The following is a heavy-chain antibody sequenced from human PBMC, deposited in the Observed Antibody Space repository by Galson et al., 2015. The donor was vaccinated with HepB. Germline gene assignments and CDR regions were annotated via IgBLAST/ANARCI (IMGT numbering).Heavy chain of an antibody. J-gene: IGHJ4*02. V-gene: IGHV3-48*01. CDR2: ISSSSSTI. Sequence: SLRLSCAASGFTFSSYSMNWVRQAPGKGLEWVSYISSSSSTIYYADSVKGRFTISRDNAKNSLYLQMNSLRAEDTAVYYCARDRGYEWELFQGGGPFDYWGQGTLVTVSS. CDR1: GFTFSSYS. D-gene: IGHD1-26*01. CDR3: ARDRGYEWELFQGGGPFDY.